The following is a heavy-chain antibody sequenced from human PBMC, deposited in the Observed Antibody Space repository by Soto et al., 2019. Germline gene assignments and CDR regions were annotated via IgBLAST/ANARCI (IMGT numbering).Heavy chain of an antibody. CDR2: ISYDGSNK. V-gene: IGHV3-30*18. Sequence: XVSLRLSCAASGFTFNNYGMFWVRQAPGRGLEWVAFISYDGSNKQYSDSVKGRFTISRDNSKNTLYLQMNTLRAEDTAVYYCAKGSYNGRYSDFDYWGQGTLVTVSS. CDR3: AKGSYNGRYSDFDY. J-gene: IGHJ4*02. CDR1: GFTFNNYG. D-gene: IGHD1-20*01.